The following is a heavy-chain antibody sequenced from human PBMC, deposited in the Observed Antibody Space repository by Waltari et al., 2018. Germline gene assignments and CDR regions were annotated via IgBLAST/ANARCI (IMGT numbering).Heavy chain of an antibody. Sequence: QVQLVQSGAEVKKPGSSVKVSCKASGGTFSSYAISWVRQAPGQGLEWMGGIIPIFGTANYAQKFQGRVTITKDESTSTAYRELSSLRSEDTAVYYCARPFFDILTGYVPNYYYYMDVWGKGTTVTVSS. CDR2: IIPIFGTA. CDR3: ARPFFDILTGYVPNYYYYMDV. CDR1: GGTFSSYA. D-gene: IGHD3-9*01. J-gene: IGHJ6*03. V-gene: IGHV1-69*05.